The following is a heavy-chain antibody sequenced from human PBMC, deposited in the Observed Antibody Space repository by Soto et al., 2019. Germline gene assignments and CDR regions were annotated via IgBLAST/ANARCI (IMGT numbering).Heavy chain of an antibody. J-gene: IGHJ6*02. Sequence: QVQLVQSGAEVKKPGASVKVSCKASGYTFSGYSLHWVRQAPGQRLEWMGWIDAASGNTKYSRRFRGRVSITSDTSASTAYMELSSLRSEDTAVYYCGRSVVGATGEILYNAMDVWGQGTTVTVSS. CDR3: GRSVVGATGEILYNAMDV. CDR1: GYTFSGYS. D-gene: IGHD1-26*01. V-gene: IGHV1-3*01. CDR2: IDAASGNT.